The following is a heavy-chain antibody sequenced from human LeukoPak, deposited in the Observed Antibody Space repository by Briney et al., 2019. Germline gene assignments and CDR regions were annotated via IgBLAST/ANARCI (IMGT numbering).Heavy chain of an antibody. J-gene: IGHJ6*03. CDR2: IIPIFGTA. Sequence: ASVKVSCKTSGGTFSSYANSWVRQAPGQGLEWMGGIIPIFGTANYAQKFQGRVTITTDESTSTAYMELSSLRSEDTAVYYCATTPYSGSYLSYYYYYYMYVWGKGTTVTVSS. V-gene: IGHV1-69*05. CDR3: ATTPYSGSYLSYYYYYYMYV. D-gene: IGHD1-26*01. CDR1: GGTFSSYA.